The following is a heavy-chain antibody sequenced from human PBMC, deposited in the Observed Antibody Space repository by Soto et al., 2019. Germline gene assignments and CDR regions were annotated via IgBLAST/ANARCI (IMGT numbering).Heavy chain of an antibody. CDR3: ARDRGPYYDFWSGPYYMDV. Sequence: SETLSLTCTVSGGSISSGGYYWSWIRQHPGKGLEWIGYIYYSGSTYYNPSLKSRVTISVDTSKNQFSLKLSSVTAADTAVYYCARDRGPYYDFWSGPYYMDVWGKGPTVTVSS. CDR1: GGSISSGGYY. CDR2: IYYSGST. J-gene: IGHJ6*03. V-gene: IGHV4-31*03. D-gene: IGHD3-3*01.